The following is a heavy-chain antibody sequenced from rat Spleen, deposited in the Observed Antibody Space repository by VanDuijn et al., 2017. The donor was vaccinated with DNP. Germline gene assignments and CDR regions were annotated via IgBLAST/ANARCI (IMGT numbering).Heavy chain of an antibody. CDR1: GFSFSDYN. Sequence: EVQLVESGGGLVQPGRSLKLSCAASGFSFSDYNMAWVRQAPKKGLEGVATIIYDGSRTYYRDSVKGRFTISRDNAKTTLYLQMDSLRSEDTATYYCARVGDLHDGGDGDVLDVWGQGTSVTVSS. CDR2: IIYDGSRT. J-gene: IGHJ4*01. V-gene: IGHV5S10*01. D-gene: IGHD1-12*02. CDR3: ARVGDLHDGGDGDVLDV.